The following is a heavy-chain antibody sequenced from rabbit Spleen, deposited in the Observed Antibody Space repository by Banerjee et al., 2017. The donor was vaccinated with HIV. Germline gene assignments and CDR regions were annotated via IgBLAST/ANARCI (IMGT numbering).Heavy chain of an antibody. J-gene: IGHJ4*01. Sequence: QEQLEESGGGLVKPEGSLTLTCKASAFSFSDRDVMCWVRQAPGKGLEWIACINTATGKAVYASWAKGRFTISKTSSTTVTLQMTSLTAADTATYFCARDLASVVGWNFNLWGPGTLVTVS. CDR2: INTATGKA. D-gene: IGHD3-1*01. V-gene: IGHV1S45*01. CDR3: ARDLASVVGWNFNL. CDR1: AFSFSDRDV.